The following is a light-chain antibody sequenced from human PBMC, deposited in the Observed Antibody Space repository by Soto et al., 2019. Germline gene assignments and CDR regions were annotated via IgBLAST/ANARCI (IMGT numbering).Light chain of an antibody. CDR2: WAS. V-gene: IGKV4-1*01. J-gene: IGKJ5*01. CDR1: LCVLYRSNHIHY. Sequence: DIVMTQSPDSLAVSLGERATINFKSSLCVLYRSNHIHYLAWYQQKPGQPPKLLVYWASTRESGVPDRFSGSGSGTEFTLTFSSLQLDDFASQYCQQYNAAFGQGTRLEIK. CDR3: QQYNAA.